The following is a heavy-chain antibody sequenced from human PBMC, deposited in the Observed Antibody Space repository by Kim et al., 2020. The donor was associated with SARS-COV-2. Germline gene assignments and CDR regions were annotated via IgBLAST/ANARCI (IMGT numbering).Heavy chain of an antibody. D-gene: IGHD6-19*01. Sequence: SGPTLVKPTQTLTLTCTFSGFSLSTSGMCVSWIRQPPGKALEWLALIDWDDDKYYSTSLKTRLTISKDTSKNQVVLTMTNMDPVDTATYYCARSRGSSGWYGWFDPWGQGTLVTVSS. CDR3: ARSRGSSGWYGWFDP. V-gene: IGHV2-70*01. CDR1: GFSLSTSGMC. CDR2: IDWDDDK. J-gene: IGHJ5*02.